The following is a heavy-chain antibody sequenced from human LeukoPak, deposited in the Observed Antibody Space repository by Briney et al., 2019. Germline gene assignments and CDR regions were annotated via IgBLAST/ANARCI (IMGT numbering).Heavy chain of an antibody. V-gene: IGHV1-69*13. CDR1: GGTFSTYA. CDR3: ARWGYYYYGSGSYGGQEGYFDY. J-gene: IGHJ4*02. Sequence: GASVKVSCKASGGTFSTYATSWVRQAPGQGLEWMGGIIPIFGTARYAQNFQGRVTITADESTSTANMELNSLRAEDTAVYYCARWGYYYYGSGSYGGQEGYFDYWGQGTLVTVSS. CDR2: IIPIFGTA. D-gene: IGHD3-10*01.